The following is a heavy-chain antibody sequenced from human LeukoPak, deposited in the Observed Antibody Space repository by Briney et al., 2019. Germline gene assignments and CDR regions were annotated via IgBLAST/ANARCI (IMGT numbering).Heavy chain of an antibody. CDR3: VRGGGSFDS. Sequence: GGSLRRSCAASGFTCSGFWMSWVRQAPTKGLEWVANIKYDGSDKRYVDSVKGRFTVSRDNANNSLYLQMKSLRAEDTAVYYCVRGGGSFDSWGQGTLVTVSS. J-gene: IGHJ4*02. CDR2: IKYDGSDK. CDR1: GFTCSGFW. D-gene: IGHD3-16*01. V-gene: IGHV3-7*04.